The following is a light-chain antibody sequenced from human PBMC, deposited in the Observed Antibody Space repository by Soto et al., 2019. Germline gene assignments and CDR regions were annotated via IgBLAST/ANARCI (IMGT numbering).Light chain of an antibody. CDR2: SYD. CDR3: ASWDDSLNGWV. Sequence: QSVLTQPPSVSAAPGQNVTISCSGDGSSLGENAMCWYQVLPGAAPRVLLFSYDQRPSGVPDRFSGSKSGTSASLAISGLQSEDEADYYCASWDDSLNGWVFGGGTKLTVL. J-gene: IGLJ3*02. CDR1: GSSLGENA. V-gene: IGLV1-44*01.